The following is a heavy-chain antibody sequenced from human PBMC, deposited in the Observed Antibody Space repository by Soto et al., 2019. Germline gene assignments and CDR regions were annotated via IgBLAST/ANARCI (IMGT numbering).Heavy chain of an antibody. CDR1: GGSIRSYC. CDR3: ARKGAAASYAHYYMDV. Sequence: PSETLSLTCTVSGGSIRSYCWTWIRQPPGEGLEWIGYVYYSGNTNYNPSLESRVTISVDTSRNRFSLNLTSATAADTAVYYCARKGAAASYAHYYMDVWGRGTAVTVSS. CDR2: VYYSGNT. V-gene: IGHV4-59*01. J-gene: IGHJ6*03. D-gene: IGHD6-13*01.